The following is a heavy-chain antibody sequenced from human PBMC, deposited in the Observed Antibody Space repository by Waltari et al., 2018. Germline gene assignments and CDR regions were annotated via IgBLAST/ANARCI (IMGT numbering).Heavy chain of an antibody. J-gene: IGHJ4*02. Sequence: QLQLQESGPGLVKPSETLSLTCTVSGGSISSSSYSWGWIRQPPGKGLEWIGSIYYSGSTYYNPSLKSRVTISVDTSKNQFSLKLSSVTAADTAVYYCARSIVGATTGFDYWGQGTLVTVSS. V-gene: IGHV4-39*01. CDR2: IYYSGST. D-gene: IGHD1-26*01. CDR1: GGSISSSSYS. CDR3: ARSIVGATTGFDY.